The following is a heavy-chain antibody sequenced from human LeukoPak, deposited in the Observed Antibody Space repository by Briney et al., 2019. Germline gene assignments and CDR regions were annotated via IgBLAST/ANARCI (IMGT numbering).Heavy chain of an antibody. Sequence: GGSLRLSCAASGFTLTYYYMNWVRQAPGKGLEWVASIKEDGGDKSYVDSVKGRFTVSRDNAKNSLYLQMNSLRAEDTAVYYCARAGVRRARQLLTYFDYWGQGTLVTVSS. CDR1: GFTLTYYY. J-gene: IGHJ4*02. V-gene: IGHV3-7*04. CDR2: IKEDGGDK. CDR3: ARAGVRRARQLLTYFDY. D-gene: IGHD2-2*01.